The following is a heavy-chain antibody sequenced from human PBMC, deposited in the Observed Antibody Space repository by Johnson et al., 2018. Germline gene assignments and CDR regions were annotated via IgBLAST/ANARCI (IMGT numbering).Heavy chain of an antibody. CDR2: IGPGGGSI. CDR1: GFSFSSHT. Sequence: EVQLVESGGGLVQPGGSLRLSCAASGFSFSSHTMIWVRQAPGKGLEWVSIIGPGGGSIHYADSVKGRFTISRDNAKNMLYLQMNSLSAEDTAVYYCVKDPNWNGDYWGQGTLVTVSS. CDR3: VKDPNWNGDY. D-gene: IGHD1-1*01. V-gene: IGHV3-23*04. J-gene: IGHJ4*02.